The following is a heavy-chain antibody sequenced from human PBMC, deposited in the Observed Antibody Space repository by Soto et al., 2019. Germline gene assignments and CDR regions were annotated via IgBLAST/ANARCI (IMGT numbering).Heavy chain of an antibody. Sequence: QVQLVQSGAAVREPGSSVRVSCKASGGRLDSLTISWVRHAPGQGLEWMGRIIPVVSMASSAEKFQDRVTIDADKATNTISMEVTNLRSEDTAMYYFVGQMLEPRDAWGQGTPISVSS. CDR1: GGRLDSLT. J-gene: IGHJ5*02. D-gene: IGHD1-1*01. CDR3: VGQMLEPRDA. CDR2: IIPVVSMA. V-gene: IGHV1-69*02.